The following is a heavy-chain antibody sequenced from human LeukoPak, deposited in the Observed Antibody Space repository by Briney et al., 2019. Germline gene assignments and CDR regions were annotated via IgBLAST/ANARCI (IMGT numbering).Heavy chain of an antibody. Sequence: TSETLSLTCTVSGGFISSYYWSWIRQPPGKGLEWIGYIYYSGSTNYNPSLKSRVTISVDTSKNQLSLKVTSVAAADTAVYYCARSPGIAVAGTVWWFDPWGQGTLVTVSS. J-gene: IGHJ5*02. CDR2: IYYSGST. CDR1: GGFISSYY. D-gene: IGHD6-19*01. V-gene: IGHV4-59*01. CDR3: ARSPGIAVAGTVWWFDP.